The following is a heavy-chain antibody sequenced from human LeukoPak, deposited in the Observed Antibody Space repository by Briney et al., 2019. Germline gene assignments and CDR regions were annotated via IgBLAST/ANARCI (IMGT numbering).Heavy chain of an antibody. D-gene: IGHD2-2*01. CDR2: ISAYNGNT. V-gene: IGHV1-18*01. J-gene: IGHJ4*02. Sequence: ALVKVSCKAAGYTVTTYGISWVRQAAGQGLEWRGWISAYNGNTNYAQTHQRRVTMTTDTYTSTASMELRSLTSDDTAVYYCVRSGSTSSLFDYWGQGTQVTVSS. CDR1: GYTVTTYG. CDR3: VRSGSTSSLFDY.